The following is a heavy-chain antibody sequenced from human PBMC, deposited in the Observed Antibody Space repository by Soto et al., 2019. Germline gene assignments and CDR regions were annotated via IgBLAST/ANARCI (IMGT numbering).Heavy chain of an antibody. CDR3: AKFSEGLRFLEWLSTLGPTYGMDV. CDR2: ISWQGSNK. D-gene: IGHD3-3*01. Sequence: QAGVTLRHSCAASGITFSSNVMHLGRRALVTDMKRVAVISWQGSNKYYADSVKGRFTISRDNSKNTLYLQMNSLRAEDTAVYYCAKFSEGLRFLEWLSTLGPTYGMDVWGQGTTVTVSS. J-gene: IGHJ6*02. V-gene: IGHV3-30*18. CDR1: GITFSSNV.